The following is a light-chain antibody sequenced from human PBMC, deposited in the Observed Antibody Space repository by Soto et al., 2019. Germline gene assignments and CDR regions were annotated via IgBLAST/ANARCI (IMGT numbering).Light chain of an antibody. J-gene: IGKJ3*01. V-gene: IGKV3-20*01. CDR2: GAS. CDR3: QQYSSSPPYT. Sequence: EIVLTQSPGTLSLSPGERATLSCRASQSVSSSYLAWYQQKPGQAPRLLIYGASSRATGIPDRFSGSASGTDSTLTISRLEPEDFAGYYCQQYSSSPPYTFDPGTKVDIK. CDR1: QSVSSSY.